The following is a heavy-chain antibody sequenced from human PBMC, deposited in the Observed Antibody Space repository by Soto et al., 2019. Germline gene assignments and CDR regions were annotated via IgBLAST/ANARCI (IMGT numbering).Heavy chain of an antibody. CDR2: IYYSGST. CDR3: ARGRDRATYYGMDV. D-gene: IGHD1-26*01. Sequence: SETLSLTCTVSGGSISSYYWIFVRQPPGKGLEWIVYIYYSGSTNYNPSLKSRVTISVDTSKNQFSLKLSSVTAADTAVYYCARGRDRATYYGMDVWGQGTTVTVSS. V-gene: IGHV4-59*01. CDR1: GGSISSYY. J-gene: IGHJ6*02.